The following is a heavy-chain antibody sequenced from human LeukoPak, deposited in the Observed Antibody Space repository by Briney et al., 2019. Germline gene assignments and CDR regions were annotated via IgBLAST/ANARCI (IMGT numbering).Heavy chain of an antibody. CDR3: ASPRRGGVVDY. V-gene: IGHV4-4*02. J-gene: IGHJ4*02. Sequence: SETLSLTCAVSGGSISSSNWWSWVRQPPGKGLEWIGEIYHSGSTNYNPSLKSRVTISVDTSKNQFSLKLSSVTAADTAVYYCASPRRGGVVDYWGQGTLVTVSS. CDR2: IYHSGST. D-gene: IGHD3-16*01. CDR1: GGSISSSNW.